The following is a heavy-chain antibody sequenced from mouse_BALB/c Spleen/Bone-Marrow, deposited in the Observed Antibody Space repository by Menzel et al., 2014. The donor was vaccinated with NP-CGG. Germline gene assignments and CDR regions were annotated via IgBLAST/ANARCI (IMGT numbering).Heavy chain of an antibody. CDR2: IDPYYGGI. V-gene: IGHV1-39*01. D-gene: IGHD2-14*01. CDR1: GYSFTGYN. Sequence: LVESLPELATPVASVKISCKASGYSFTGYNMNWVKQTNGKSLEWIGNIDPYYGGITYNQKFKDKATLTVDKSSSTAYMQLKSLTAEDSAVYYCARSIEYRPLTYWGQGTLVTVSA. J-gene: IGHJ3*01. CDR3: ARSIEYRPLTY.